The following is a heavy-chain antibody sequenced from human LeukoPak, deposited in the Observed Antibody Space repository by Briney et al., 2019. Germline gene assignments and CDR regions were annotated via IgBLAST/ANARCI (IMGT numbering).Heavy chain of an antibody. D-gene: IGHD4-17*01. CDR2: INHSGSS. CDR3: ARGEDGDYYFQH. CDR1: GGSFSGYY. J-gene: IGHJ1*01. V-gene: IGHV4-34*01. Sequence: SETLSLTCAVYGGSFSGYYWSWIRQPPGKGLEWIGEINHSGSSNYNPSLKSRVTISVDTSKNQFSLKLSSVTAADTAVYYCARGEDGDYYFQHWGQGTLVTVS.